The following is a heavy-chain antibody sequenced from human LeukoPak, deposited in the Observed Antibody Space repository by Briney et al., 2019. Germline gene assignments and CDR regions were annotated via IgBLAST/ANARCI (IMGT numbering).Heavy chain of an antibody. V-gene: IGHV3-23*01. CDR1: GFPFSSHG. CDR2: ISPGGGPT. CDR3: AKAMAGGGTYSVFDY. Sequence: GGSLRLSCAGSGFPFSSHGMNWVRQAPGKGLEWVSGISPGGGPTYYADSVKGRFTISRDDPKNTLYLQMENLRAEDTAVYYCAKAMAGGGTYSVFDYWGQGTLVTVSS. J-gene: IGHJ4*02. D-gene: IGHD1-26*01.